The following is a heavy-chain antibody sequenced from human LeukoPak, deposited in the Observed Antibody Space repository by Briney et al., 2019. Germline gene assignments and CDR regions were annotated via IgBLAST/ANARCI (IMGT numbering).Heavy chain of an antibody. Sequence: GGSLRLSCAASGLTFSSYAMSWVRQAPGKGLEWVAVISFDGSDKYYADSVKGRFTISRDNSKNTLYLQMNSLRTEDTAVYYCATQPCSGGRCYLNNWGQGTLVTVSS. CDR3: ATQPCSGGRCYLNN. CDR1: GLTFSSYA. CDR2: ISFDGSDK. D-gene: IGHD2-15*01. V-gene: IGHV3-30*04. J-gene: IGHJ4*02.